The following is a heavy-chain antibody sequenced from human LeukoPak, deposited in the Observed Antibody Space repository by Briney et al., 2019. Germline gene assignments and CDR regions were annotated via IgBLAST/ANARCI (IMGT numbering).Heavy chain of an antibody. D-gene: IGHD2-2*01. CDR3: ARQGVPAAALNWFDP. Sequence: SETLSLTCTVSGGSISSSSYYWGWIRQPPGKGLEWIGSIYYSGSTYYNPSLKSRVTISVDTSKNQFSLKLSSVTAADTAVYYCARQGVPAAALNWFDPWGQGTLVTVSS. J-gene: IGHJ5*02. CDR1: GGSISSSSYY. V-gene: IGHV4-39*01. CDR2: IYYSGST.